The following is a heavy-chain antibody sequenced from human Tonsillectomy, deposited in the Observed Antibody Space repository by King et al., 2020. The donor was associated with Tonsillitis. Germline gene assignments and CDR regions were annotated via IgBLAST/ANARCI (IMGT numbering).Heavy chain of an antibody. CDR2: IYTSGNT. D-gene: IGHD6-19*01. J-gene: IGHJ4*02. CDR3: GRDSAGYGSGWVDY. Sequence: LQLQESGPGLVKPSQTLSLTCTVSGDSVSSGSYYWSWIRQPAGKGLEWIGRIYTSGNTNYNPSLKSRLTKSIDTSKNPFSLKLSSVTAADTAVYYCGRDSAGYGSGWVDYWGQGTLVTVSS. V-gene: IGHV4-61*02. CDR1: GDSVSSGSYY.